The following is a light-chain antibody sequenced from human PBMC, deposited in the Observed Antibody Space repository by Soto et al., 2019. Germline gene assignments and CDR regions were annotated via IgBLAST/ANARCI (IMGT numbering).Light chain of an antibody. Sequence: QSALTQPPSASGSPGQSVTISCTGTSSVVGGYNYVSWYQQHPGKAPKLMIYEVSKRPSGVPDRFSGSKSGNTASLTVSGLQPEDETDYYCSSYAGSNNLVFGGGTKLTVL. CDR3: SSYAGSNNLV. CDR1: SSVVGGYNY. V-gene: IGLV2-8*01. CDR2: EVS. J-gene: IGLJ2*01.